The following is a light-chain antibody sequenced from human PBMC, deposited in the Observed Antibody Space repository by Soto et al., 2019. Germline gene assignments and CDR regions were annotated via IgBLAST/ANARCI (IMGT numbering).Light chain of an antibody. CDR3: QQYNSYSP. J-gene: IGKJ1*01. CDR2: DAS. Sequence: DIQMTQSPSTLSASVGDRVTITCRASQSISSWLAWYQQKPGKAPKLLIYDASSLESGVPSRFIGSGSGTEFTLTISSLQPDDFATYYCQQYNSYSPFGQGTKVDIK. V-gene: IGKV1-5*01. CDR1: QSISSW.